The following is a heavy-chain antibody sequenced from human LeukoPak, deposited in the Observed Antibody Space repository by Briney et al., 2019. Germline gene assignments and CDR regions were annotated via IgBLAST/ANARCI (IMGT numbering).Heavy chain of an antibody. CDR1: GGSLTSSSYY. V-gene: IGHV4-39*01. CDR3: ARHIQIAFRVFRLGWIDP. D-gene: IGHD3-3*02. Sequence: SETLSLTCIVSGGSLTSSSYYWGWILHPPGKGLDGFGRVYYSGSNYYTPSLKSRVTMSVDTSKNQFSLKLSSVTAADMAVYYCARHIQIAFRVFRLGWIDPWGQGTLVTVSS. CDR2: VYYSGSN. J-gene: IGHJ5*02.